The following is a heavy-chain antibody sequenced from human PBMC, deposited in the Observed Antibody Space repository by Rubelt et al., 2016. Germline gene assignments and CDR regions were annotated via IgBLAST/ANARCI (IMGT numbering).Heavy chain of an antibody. CDR2: IIPIFGTP. V-gene: IGHV1-69*01. J-gene: IGHJ4*02. D-gene: IGHD3-22*01. Sequence: QVQLVQSGAEVKKSGSSVKVSCKASGGTFSSHAISWVRQAPGQGLEWMGGIIPIFGTPKYAQKFQGRVTITADESTGPASRELSSLGSEDTAVYYCARASKTNYYDSDYWGQGTLVTVSS. CDR1: GGTFSSHA. CDR3: ARASKTNYYDSDY.